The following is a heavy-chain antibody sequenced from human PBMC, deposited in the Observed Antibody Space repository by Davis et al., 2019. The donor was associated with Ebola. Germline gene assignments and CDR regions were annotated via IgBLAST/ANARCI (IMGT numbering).Heavy chain of an antibody. CDR3: ARGNAEDIVVVPAAMGLGY. Sequence: ASVKVSCKASGYTFTGYFMHWVRQAPGQGLEWMGRINPNSGGTNYAQKFQGRVTMTRDTSISTAYMELSRLKSDDTAVYYCARGNAEDIVVVPAAMGLGYWGQGTLVTVSS. D-gene: IGHD2-2*01. CDR1: GYTFTGYF. V-gene: IGHV1-2*06. CDR2: INPNSGGT. J-gene: IGHJ4*02.